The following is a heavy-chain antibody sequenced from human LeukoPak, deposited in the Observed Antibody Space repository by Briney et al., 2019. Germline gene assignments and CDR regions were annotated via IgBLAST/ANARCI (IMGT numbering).Heavy chain of an antibody. J-gene: IGHJ4*02. CDR1: GYTFSGYG. Sequence: GASVKVSCKTSGYTFSGYGISWVRQAPGQGLEWMGWITGNNGNTNYAPSLQGRVTMTTDTSTNTAYMELTSLRSDDTAVYYCAREQRNSGSYRFEYWGQGTLVTVSS. V-gene: IGHV1-18*01. CDR2: ITGNNGNT. CDR3: AREQRNSGSYRFEY. D-gene: IGHD1-26*01.